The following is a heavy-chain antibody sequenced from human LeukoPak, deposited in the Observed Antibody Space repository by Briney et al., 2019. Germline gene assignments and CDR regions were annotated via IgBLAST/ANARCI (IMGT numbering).Heavy chain of an antibody. CDR1: GGSFSSYA. J-gene: IGHJ6*03. D-gene: IGHD3-10*01. CDR2: IIPIFGTA. V-gene: IGHV1-69*13. CDR3: ARDATVRGPYGGHHFYSYMDV. Sequence: SVKVSCKASGGSFSSYAISWVRQAPGQGLEWLGGIIPIFGTANYAQKFQGRVTITADESATTSYMELSSLRSEDTAVYYCARDATVRGPYGGHHFYSYMDVWGKGTTVTISS.